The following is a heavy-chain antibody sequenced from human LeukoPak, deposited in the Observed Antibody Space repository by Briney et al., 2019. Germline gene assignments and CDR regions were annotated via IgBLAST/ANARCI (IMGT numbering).Heavy chain of an antibody. D-gene: IGHD3/OR15-3a*01. CDR2: ISGSGATT. CDR3: AKVRGLYYYYGMDV. J-gene: IGHJ6*02. CDR1: GFIFSSYA. Sequence: PGGALRLSCAASGFIFSSYAMSWVRQAPGKGLEWVSDISGSGATTSFADSVKARFTISRDNSKNTLYLQMNSLRAEDTAVYYCAKVRGLYYYYGMDVWGQGTTVTVSS. V-gene: IGHV3-23*01.